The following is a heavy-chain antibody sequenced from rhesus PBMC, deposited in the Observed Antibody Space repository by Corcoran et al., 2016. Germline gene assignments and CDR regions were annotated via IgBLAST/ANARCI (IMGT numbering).Heavy chain of an antibody. CDR3: ARPNYDSGYYTPYFDY. Sequence: QVQLQESGPGLVKPSETLSLTCAVSGGSFSSYWWSWIRQPPGKGLEGIGEINGTRGSPNYTPSLKSRVTISKDASKNQFSLKLSSVTAAATAVYYCARPNYDSGYYTPYFDYWGQGVLVTVSS. J-gene: IGHJ4*01. V-gene: IGHV4-80*01. CDR2: INGTRGSP. D-gene: IGHD3-28*01. CDR1: GGSFSSYW.